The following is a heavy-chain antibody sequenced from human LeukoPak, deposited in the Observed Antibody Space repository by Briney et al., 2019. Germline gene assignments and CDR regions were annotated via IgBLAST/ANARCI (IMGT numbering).Heavy chain of an antibody. V-gene: IGHV3-30*04. Sequence: PGRPLRLSCAASGFTFSSYAMHWVRQAPGKGLEWVAVISYDGSNKYYADSVKGRFTISRDNSKNTLYLQMNSLRAEDTAVYYCARGPSVLRYFDWLFPFDYWGQGTLVTVSS. CDR2: ISYDGSNK. D-gene: IGHD3-9*01. J-gene: IGHJ4*02. CDR3: ARGPSVLRYFDWLFPFDY. CDR1: GFTFSSYA.